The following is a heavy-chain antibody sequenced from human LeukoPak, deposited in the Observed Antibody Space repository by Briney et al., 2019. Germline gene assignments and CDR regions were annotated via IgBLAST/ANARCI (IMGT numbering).Heavy chain of an antibody. CDR1: GYSFTNYW. D-gene: IGHD3-22*01. CDR3: ARRSDSSGYYYDAFDI. J-gene: IGHJ3*02. Sequence: GESLKISCKGSGYSFTNYWIGWVRQLPGKGLEWMGIIYPGDSDTKYSPSFQGPVTISADKSISTAYLQWSSLKASDTAMYYCARRSDSSGYYYDAFDIWGQGTMVTVSS. CDR2: IYPGDSDT. V-gene: IGHV5-51*01.